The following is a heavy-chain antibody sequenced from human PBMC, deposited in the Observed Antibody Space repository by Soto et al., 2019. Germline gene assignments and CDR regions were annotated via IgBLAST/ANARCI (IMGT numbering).Heavy chain of an antibody. V-gene: IGHV3-23*01. CDR2: ISGSGGST. CDR1: GFTFSSYA. CDR3: AKVVGYYYDTLYYFDY. Sequence: GGSLRLSCAASGFTFSSYAMSWVRQAPGKGLEWVSAISGSGGSTYYADSVKGRFTISRDNSKNTLYLQMNSLRAEDTAVYYCAKVVGYYYDTLYYFDYWGQGTLVTVSS. D-gene: IGHD3-22*01. J-gene: IGHJ4*02.